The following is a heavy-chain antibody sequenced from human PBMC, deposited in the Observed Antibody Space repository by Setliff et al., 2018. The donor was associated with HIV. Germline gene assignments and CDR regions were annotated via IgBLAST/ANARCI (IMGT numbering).Heavy chain of an antibody. CDR1: GYTFTNYW. Sequence: ESLKISCKASGYTFTNYWIAWVRQMPGKGLEWMGIIYPGDSDTRYSPSFQGQVTISADKSISTAYLQWSSLKASDTAMYYCARQGDGYNYVVYWGQGTLVTVSS. J-gene: IGHJ4*02. CDR3: ARQGDGYNYVVY. D-gene: IGHD5-12*01. CDR2: IYPGDSDT. V-gene: IGHV5-51*01.